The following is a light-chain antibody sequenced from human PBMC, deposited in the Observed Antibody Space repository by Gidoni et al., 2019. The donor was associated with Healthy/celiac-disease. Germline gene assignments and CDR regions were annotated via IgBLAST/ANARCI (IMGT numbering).Light chain of an antibody. V-gene: IGKV3-15*01. Sequence: EIVMTQSPATLSVPPGERATLSCRASQSVSSNLAWYQQKPGQAPRLLSYGASTRATGIPARFRGSGSGTEFTLTISSLQSEDFAVYYCQQYNNWPPLTFGGGTKVEIK. CDR1: QSVSSN. CDR2: GAS. CDR3: QQYNNWPPLT. J-gene: IGKJ4*01.